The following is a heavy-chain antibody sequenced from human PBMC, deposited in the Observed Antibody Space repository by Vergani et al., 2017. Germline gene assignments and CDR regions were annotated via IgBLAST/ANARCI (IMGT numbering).Heavy chain of an antibody. CDR1: GYSISSGYY. D-gene: IGHD6-19*01. CDR3: ARHQGGCGWTLDAFDI. CDR2: IYHSGST. Sequence: QVQLQESGPGLVKPSETLSLTCAVSGYSISSGYYWGWIRQPPGKGLEWIGSIYHSGSTYYNPSLKSRVTISVDTSKNQFSLKLSSVTAADTAVYYCARHQGGCGWTLDAFDIWGQGTMVTVSS. V-gene: IGHV4-38-2*01. J-gene: IGHJ3*02.